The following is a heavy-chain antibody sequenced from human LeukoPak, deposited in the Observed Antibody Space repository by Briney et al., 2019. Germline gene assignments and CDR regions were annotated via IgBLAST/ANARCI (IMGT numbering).Heavy chain of an antibody. Sequence: PGGSLRLSCAASGFTFSSYAMSWVRQAPGKGLEWVSAISGSGGSTYYADSVKGRFTITRDNSKNTLYLQMNSLRAGDTAVYYCAKEREQWLVLGVVVYWGQGTLVTVSS. CDR3: AKEREQWLVLGVVVY. CDR1: GFTFSSYA. J-gene: IGHJ4*02. V-gene: IGHV3-23*01. D-gene: IGHD6-19*01. CDR2: ISGSGGST.